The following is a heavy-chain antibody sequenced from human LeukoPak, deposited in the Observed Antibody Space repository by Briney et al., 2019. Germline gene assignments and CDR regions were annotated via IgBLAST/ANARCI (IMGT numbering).Heavy chain of an antibody. CDR3: ASPVGSRYYDSSGYFFGGPLDY. CDR2: INPNSGGT. J-gene: IGHJ4*02. D-gene: IGHD3-22*01. Sequence: ASVKVSSKASGYTFTGYYMHWVRQAPGQGLEWMGWINPNSGGTNYAQKFQGRVTMTRDTSISTAYMELSRLRSDDTAVYYCASPVGSRYYDSSGYFFGGPLDYWGQGTLVTVSS. CDR1: GYTFTGYY. V-gene: IGHV1-2*02.